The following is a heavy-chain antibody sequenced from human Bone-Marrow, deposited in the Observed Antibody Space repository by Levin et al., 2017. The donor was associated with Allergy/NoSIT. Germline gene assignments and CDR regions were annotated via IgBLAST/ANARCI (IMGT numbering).Heavy chain of an antibody. CDR1: GGSFSGYY. J-gene: IGHJ5*02. CDR3: ARARGYCSGGSCYARFDP. CDR2: INHSGST. Sequence: SETLSLTCAVYGGSFSGYYWSWIRQPPGKGLEWIGEINHSGSTNYNPSLKSRVTISVDTSKNQFSLKLSSVTAADTAVYYCARARGYCSGGSCYARFDPWGQGTLVTVSS. V-gene: IGHV4-34*01. D-gene: IGHD2-15*01.